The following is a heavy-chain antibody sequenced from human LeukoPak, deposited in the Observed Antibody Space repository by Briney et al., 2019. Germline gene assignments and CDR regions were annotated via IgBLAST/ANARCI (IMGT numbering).Heavy chain of an antibody. D-gene: IGHD6-19*01. CDR1: GFTFDDYA. CDR3: AKGMYSSGWYIGY. Sequence: PGGSLRLSCAASGFTFDDYAMHWVRQAPGKGLEWVSGISWNSGSIGYADSVKGRFTISRDNAKNSLYLQMNSLRAEDTALYYCAKGMYSSGWYIGYWGQGTLVTVSS. J-gene: IGHJ4*02. V-gene: IGHV3-9*01. CDR2: ISWNSGSI.